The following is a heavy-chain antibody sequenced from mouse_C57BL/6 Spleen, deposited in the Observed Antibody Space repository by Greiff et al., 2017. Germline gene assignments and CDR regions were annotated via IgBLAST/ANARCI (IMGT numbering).Heavy chain of an antibody. J-gene: IGHJ4*01. Sequence: EVKVEESGGGLVQPGGSMKLSCVASGFTFSNYWMNWVRQSPEKGLEWVAQIRLKSDNYATHYAESVKGRFTISRDDSKSSVYLQMNNLRAEDTGIYYCTGSYYCGSSYRYYYAMDYWGQGTSVTVSS. CDR2: IRLKSDNYAT. D-gene: IGHD1-1*01. V-gene: IGHV6-3*01. CDR1: GFTFSNYW. CDR3: TGSYYCGSSYRYYYAMDY.